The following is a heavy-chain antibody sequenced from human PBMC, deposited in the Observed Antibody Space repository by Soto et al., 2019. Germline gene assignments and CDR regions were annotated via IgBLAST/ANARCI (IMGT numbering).Heavy chain of an antibody. D-gene: IGHD5-12*01. V-gene: IGHV3-23*01. CDR3: AKGMDIVATIWREVGEQVVVAATFDY. CDR2: ISGSGGST. J-gene: IGHJ4*02. CDR1: GFTFSSYA. Sequence: GGSLRLSCAASGFTFSSYAMSWVRQAPGKGLEWVSAISGSGGSTYYADSVKGRFTISRDNSKNTLYLQMNSLRAEDTAVYYCAKGMDIVATIWREVGEQVVVAATFDYWGQGTLVTVSS.